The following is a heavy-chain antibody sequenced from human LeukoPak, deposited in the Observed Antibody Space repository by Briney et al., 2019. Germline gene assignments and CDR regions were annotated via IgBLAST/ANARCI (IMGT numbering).Heavy chain of an antibody. Sequence: ASVKVSCKVSGYTLTELSMHWVRQAPGQGLEWMGWISAYNGNTNYAQKLQGRVTMTTDTSTSTAYMELRSLRSDDTAVYYCARKGSNWFDPWGQGTLVTVSS. V-gene: IGHV1-18*01. CDR2: ISAYNGNT. CDR3: ARKGSNWFDP. J-gene: IGHJ5*02. CDR1: GYTLTELS.